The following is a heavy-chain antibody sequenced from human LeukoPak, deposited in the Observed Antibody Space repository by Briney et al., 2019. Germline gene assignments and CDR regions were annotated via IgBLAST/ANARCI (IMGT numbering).Heavy chain of an antibody. CDR1: GFIFSYYG. CDR3: ARGRPDYGGNSFDL. D-gene: IGHD4-23*01. CDR2: ISSSSSTI. J-gene: IGHJ2*01. Sequence: GGSLRLSCAASGFIFSYYGMNWVRQAPGKGLEWVSYISSSSSTIYYADSVKGRFTLSRDNAKNSLYLQMNSLRDEDTAVYYCARGRPDYGGNSFDLWGRGTLVTVST. V-gene: IGHV3-48*02.